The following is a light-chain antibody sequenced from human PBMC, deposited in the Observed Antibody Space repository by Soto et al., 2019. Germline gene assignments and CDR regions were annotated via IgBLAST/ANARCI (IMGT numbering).Light chain of an antibody. CDR3: AAWDDSPSGVV. V-gene: IGLV1-47*02. J-gene: IGLJ2*01. CDR2: SNH. CDR1: SSNIGRNS. Sequence: QSVLTQPPSASGTPGQRVTISCSGSSSNIGRNSVYWYQQLPGTAPKLLIYSNHQRPSGVPDRFSGSKSGTSASLAISGLRSEDEAHYYCAAWDDSPSGVVFGGGTKLTVL.